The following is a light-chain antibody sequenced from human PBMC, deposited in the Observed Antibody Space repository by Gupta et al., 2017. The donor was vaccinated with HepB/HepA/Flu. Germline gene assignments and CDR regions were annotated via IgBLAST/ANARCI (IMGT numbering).Light chain of an antibody. Sequence: EIVLTQSPDFQSVTPKEKVTITCRASQSIGSNLHWFQQNVDQSPKLLIKHASQSISGVPSRFSGSGSGTDFTLTINGLEAEDAAAYYCHQSNNFPLTFGGGTKLEIK. CDR3: HQSNNFPLT. J-gene: IGKJ4*01. CDR2: HAS. CDR1: QSIGSN. V-gene: IGKV6D-21*02.